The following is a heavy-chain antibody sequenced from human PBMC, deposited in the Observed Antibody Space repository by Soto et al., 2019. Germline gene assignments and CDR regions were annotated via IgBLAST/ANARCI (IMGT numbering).Heavy chain of an antibody. Sequence: SETLSLTCTVSGGSISSYYWSWIRQPPGKGLEWIGYIYYSGSTNYNPSLKSRVTISVDTSKNQFSLKLSSVTAADTAVYYCARQQPGIAAPNWFDPWGQGTLVTVSS. D-gene: IGHD6-13*01. CDR3: ARQQPGIAAPNWFDP. J-gene: IGHJ5*02. CDR2: IYYSGST. V-gene: IGHV4-59*08. CDR1: GGSISSYY.